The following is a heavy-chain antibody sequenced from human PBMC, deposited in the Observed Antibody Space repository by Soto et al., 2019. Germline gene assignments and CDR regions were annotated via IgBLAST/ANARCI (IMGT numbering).Heavy chain of an antibody. CDR1: GFTFDDYA. D-gene: IGHD4-17*01. J-gene: IGHJ4*02. V-gene: IGHV3-9*01. CDR2: ISWNSGSI. CDR3: AKDINDYGPSEFDY. Sequence: PGGSLRLSCAASGFTFDDYAMQWVRQAPGKGLEWVSGISWNSGSIGYADSVKGRFTISRDNAKNSLYLQMNSLRAEDTALYYCAKDINDYGPSEFDYWGQGTLVTVSS.